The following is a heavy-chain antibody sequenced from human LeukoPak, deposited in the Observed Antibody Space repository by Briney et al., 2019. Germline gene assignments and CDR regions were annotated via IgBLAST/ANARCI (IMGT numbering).Heavy chain of an antibody. D-gene: IGHD6-6*01. CDR2: IYYSGNT. CDR3: ARDGSGSSADV. CDR1: GVSISSSY. Sequence: SETPSLTCAVSGVSISSSYWSWIRQPPGKGLEWIGYIYYSGNTNYNPSLKSRVAMSIDTSKNQFSLKLTSVTAADTALYYCARDGSGSSADVWGKGTSVTVSS. V-gene: IGHV4-59*01. J-gene: IGHJ6*04.